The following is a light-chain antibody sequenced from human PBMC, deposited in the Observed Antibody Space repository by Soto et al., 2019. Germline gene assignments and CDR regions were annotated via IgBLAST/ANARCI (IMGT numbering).Light chain of an antibody. CDR3: CSFADTYYV. V-gene: IGLV2-11*01. CDR1: SIDVGAYNS. J-gene: IGLJ1*01. Sequence: QSAVTQPRSVSGSPGQSVTISCTGTSIDVGAYNSVSWYQQHPGNVPKLMIYAVSERPSGVPDRFSGAKSANTASLTISGLQAEDEAEYYCCSFADTYYVFGTGTKVTVL. CDR2: AVS.